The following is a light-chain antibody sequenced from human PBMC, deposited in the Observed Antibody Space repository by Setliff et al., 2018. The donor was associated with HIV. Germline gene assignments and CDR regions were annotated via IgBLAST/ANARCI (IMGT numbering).Light chain of an antibody. Sequence: QSVLTQPPSASGSRGQSVTISCTGTSSDVGGYNYVSWYQQHPGKAPKLMIYEVNKRPSGVPDRFSGSKSGNTASLTVSGPQAEDEAEYFCSSYAGSNIVIFGGGTKVTVL. J-gene: IGLJ2*01. CDR2: EVN. V-gene: IGLV2-8*01. CDR1: SSDVGGYNY. CDR3: SSYAGSNIVI.